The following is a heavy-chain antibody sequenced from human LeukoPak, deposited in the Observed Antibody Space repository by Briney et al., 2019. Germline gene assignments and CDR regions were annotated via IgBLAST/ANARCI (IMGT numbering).Heavy chain of an antibody. Sequence: GGSLRLSCAASGFTFRSLYMHWVRQAPGQGVEYVSSVSSRGDRTHYASSVKGRFTISRDNAKNTLDVEMGSQRAEDTALYYCARDRFGSGWSLDYWGQGTLVTVSS. D-gene: IGHD6-19*01. CDR1: GFTFRSLY. CDR3: ARDRFGSGWSLDY. V-gene: IGHV3-64*01. CDR2: VSSRGDRT. J-gene: IGHJ4*02.